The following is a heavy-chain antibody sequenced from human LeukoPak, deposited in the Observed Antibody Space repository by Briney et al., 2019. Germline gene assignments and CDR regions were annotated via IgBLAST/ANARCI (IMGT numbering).Heavy chain of an antibody. Sequence: GASVKVSCKASGGTFISYAISWVGQAPGQGREWMGGIIPIFGRANYAQKFQGRVTITKDESKSTAYMEVSSLRSEDTAVYYCASGTVLMVYAISYWGQGTLVTVSS. J-gene: IGHJ4*02. CDR3: ASGTVLMVYAISY. V-gene: IGHV1-69*05. D-gene: IGHD2-8*01. CDR1: GGTFISYA. CDR2: IIPIFGRA.